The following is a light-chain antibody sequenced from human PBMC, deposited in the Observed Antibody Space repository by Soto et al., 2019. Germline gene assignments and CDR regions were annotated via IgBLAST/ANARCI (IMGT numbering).Light chain of an antibody. CDR1: QSISSW. V-gene: IGKV1-5*01. CDR3: QQYNNYFT. Sequence: DIQVSQSPSTLSASVGDRVTITCRASQSISSWLAWYQQKPGKAPKLLIYDASSLESGVPSRFSGSGSETEFTLTISNLQPDDLGTYYCQQYNNYFTFGQGTKVDI. CDR2: DAS. J-gene: IGKJ1*01.